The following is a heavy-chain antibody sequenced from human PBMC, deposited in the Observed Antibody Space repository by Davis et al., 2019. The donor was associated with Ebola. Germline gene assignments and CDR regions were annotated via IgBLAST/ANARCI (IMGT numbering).Heavy chain of an antibody. Sequence: LRLSCAVSGDSITTFNNYCTWIRQHPGKGLEWIGYIYYSGSTYYNPSLKSRVTISVDTSKNQFSLKLSSVTAADTAVYYCAREHDYGGRNYGMDVWGKGTTVTVSS. CDR3: AREHDYGGRNYGMDV. D-gene: IGHD4-23*01. CDR1: GDSITTFNNY. V-gene: IGHV4-31*11. CDR2: IYYSGST. J-gene: IGHJ6*04.